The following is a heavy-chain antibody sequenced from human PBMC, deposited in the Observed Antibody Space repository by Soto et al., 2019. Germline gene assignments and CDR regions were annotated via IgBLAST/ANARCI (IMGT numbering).Heavy chain of an antibody. J-gene: IGHJ1*01. CDR3: ASPPISVGGNVYFHH. CDR1: GFPFANFL. V-gene: IGHV3-49*03. Sequence: GGSLRLSCTGSGFPFANFLMSWFRQAPGKGLEWVGFIRSQPYGGTTQYYVDSVKGRFTISRDNPKSSLYLQMSSLRVEDTALYYCASPPISVGGNVYFHHWGQGTLVTVSS. D-gene: IGHD6-19*01. CDR2: IRSQPYGGTTQ.